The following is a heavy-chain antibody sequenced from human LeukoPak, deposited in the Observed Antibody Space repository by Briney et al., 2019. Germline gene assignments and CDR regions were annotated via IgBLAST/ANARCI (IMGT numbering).Heavy chain of an antibody. CDR1: GFTLSNYA. J-gene: IGHJ4*02. D-gene: IGHD4-23*01. V-gene: IGHV3-23*01. CDR2: IAVTGGT. CDR3: AKAPVATCSETFCYPFDY. Sequence: GGSLRLSCGASGFTLSNYAMSWVRQGPGKGLEWVSAIAVTGGTYHAESVGGRFTIFRDSSKNTLYQQMSSLRVEDAGVYYCAKAPVATCSETFCYPFDYWGQGTLVTVSS.